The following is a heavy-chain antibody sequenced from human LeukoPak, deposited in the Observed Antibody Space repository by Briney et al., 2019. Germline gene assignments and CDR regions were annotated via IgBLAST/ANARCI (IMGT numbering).Heavy chain of an antibody. CDR1: GGSISSYY. Sequence: SETLSLTCTVSGGSISSYYWGWIRQPPGKGLEWIGSIYHSGSTYYNPSLKSRVTISVDTSKNQFSLKLSSVTAADTAVYYCARVTLPNWFDPWGQGTLVAVSS. CDR2: IYHSGST. V-gene: IGHV4-38-2*02. J-gene: IGHJ5*02. CDR3: ARVTLPNWFDP.